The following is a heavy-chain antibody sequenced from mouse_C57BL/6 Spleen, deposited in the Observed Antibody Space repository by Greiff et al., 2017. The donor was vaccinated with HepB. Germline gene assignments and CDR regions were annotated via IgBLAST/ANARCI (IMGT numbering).Heavy chain of an antibody. CDR2: INPSNGGT. CDR1: GYTFTSYW. Sequence: QVQLKQSGTELVKPGASVKLSCKASGYTFTSYWMHWVKQRPGQGLEWIGNINPSNGGTNYNEKFKSKATLTVDKSSSTAYMQLSSLTSEDSAVYYCARRSYDGYPYYYAMDYWGQGTSVTVSS. V-gene: IGHV1-53*01. D-gene: IGHD2-3*01. CDR3: ARRSYDGYPYYYAMDY. J-gene: IGHJ4*01.